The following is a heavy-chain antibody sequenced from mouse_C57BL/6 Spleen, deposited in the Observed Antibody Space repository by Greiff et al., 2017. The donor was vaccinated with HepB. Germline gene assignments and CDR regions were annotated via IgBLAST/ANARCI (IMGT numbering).Heavy chain of an antibody. J-gene: IGHJ4*01. V-gene: IGHV1-26*01. CDR1: GYTFTDYY. CDR2: INPNNGGT. Sequence: EVQLQQSGPELVKPGASVKISCKASGYTFTDYYMNWVKQSHGKSLEWIGDINPNNGGTSYNQKFKGKATLTVDKSSSTAYMELRSLTSEDSAVYYCARGATVVPNPFYAMDYWGQGTSVTVSS. D-gene: IGHD1-1*01. CDR3: ARGATVVPNPFYAMDY.